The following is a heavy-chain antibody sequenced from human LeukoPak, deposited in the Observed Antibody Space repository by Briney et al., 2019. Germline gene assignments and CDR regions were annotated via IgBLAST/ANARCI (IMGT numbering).Heavy chain of an antibody. J-gene: IGHJ3*01. CDR3: ARDQYSSTWYRGAFDV. Sequence: GGSLRLSCAASGFTFTTSWMHWFRQAPGKGLVWVSRIESDGTSTTYADSVKGRFTISRDNAKNTLYLQMNSLRAEDTAVYYCARDQYSSTWYRGAFDVWGQGTMVTVSS. CDR1: GFTFTTSW. D-gene: IGHD6-13*01. V-gene: IGHV3-74*01. CDR2: IESDGTST.